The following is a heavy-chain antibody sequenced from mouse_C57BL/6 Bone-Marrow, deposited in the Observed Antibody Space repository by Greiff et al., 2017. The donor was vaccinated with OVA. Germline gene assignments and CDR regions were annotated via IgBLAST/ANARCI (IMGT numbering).Heavy chain of an antibody. J-gene: IGHJ4*01. Sequence: VHVKQSGAELVRPGASVKLSCTASGFTIKDYYMHWVKQRHEQGLEWIGRIDPEDGATEYAPKFQGKATLTADTSSNTAYLQLSSLTSEDTAGXYCTTVDYWGQGTSVTVSS. CDR1: GFTIKDYY. CDR3: TTVDY. CDR2: IDPEDGAT. V-gene: IGHV14-1*01.